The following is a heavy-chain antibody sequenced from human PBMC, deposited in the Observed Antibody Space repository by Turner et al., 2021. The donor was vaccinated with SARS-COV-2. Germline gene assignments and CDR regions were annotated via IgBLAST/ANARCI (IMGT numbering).Heavy chain of an antibody. CDR2: IYDSGST. CDR1: GGSISRSSYY. CDR3: ARRLVVQGTDDYSYYYGMDV. Sequence: QLQLQESGPGLVKPSETLSLTCTVSGGSISRSSYYWRWIRQPPGKGLEWIGNIYDSGSTYYNPSLKSRVTISVDTSKNQFSLKLSTVTATDTAVYYCARRLVVQGTDDYSYYYGMDVWGQGTTVTVSS. J-gene: IGHJ6*02. V-gene: IGHV4-39*01. D-gene: IGHD3-22*01.